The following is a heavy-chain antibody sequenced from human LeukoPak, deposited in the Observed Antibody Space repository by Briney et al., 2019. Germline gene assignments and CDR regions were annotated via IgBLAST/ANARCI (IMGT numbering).Heavy chain of an antibody. CDR3: AKLVSGYCSSTSCWPFDY. Sequence: PGGSLRLSCAASGFTFSNYAMSWVRQAPGKGLEWVSTISGSADVTYYADAVQGRFTISRDNSKNTLYLQMNSLRAEDTAGYYCAKLVSGYCSSTSCWPFDYWGQGTLVTVSS. CDR1: GFTFSNYA. V-gene: IGHV3-23*01. CDR2: ISGSADVT. D-gene: IGHD2-2*01. J-gene: IGHJ4*02.